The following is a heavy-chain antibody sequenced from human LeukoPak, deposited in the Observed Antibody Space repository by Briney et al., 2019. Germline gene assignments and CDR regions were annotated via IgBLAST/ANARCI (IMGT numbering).Heavy chain of an antibody. CDR2: IYYSGST. CDR3: ARGGEGEYSGYERH. V-gene: IGHV4-30-4*08. CDR1: GGSISSGDYY. Sequence: SETLSLTCTVSGGSISSGDYYWSWIRQPPGKGLEWIGYIYYSGSTYYNPSLKSRVTIPVDTSKNQFSLKLSSVTAADTAVYYCARGGEGEYSGYERHWGQGTLVTVSS. J-gene: IGHJ4*02. D-gene: IGHD5-12*01.